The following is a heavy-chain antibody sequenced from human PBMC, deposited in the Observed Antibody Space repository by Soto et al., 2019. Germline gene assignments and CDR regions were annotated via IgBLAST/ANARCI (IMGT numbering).Heavy chain of an antibody. Sequence: GGSLRLSCAASGFTFSSYWMSWVRQAPGKGLEWVANIKQDGSEKYYVDSVKGRFTISRDNAKNSLYLQMNSLRAEDTAVYYCARPLQGGYYNLDAFDIWGQGTMVTVSS. V-gene: IGHV3-7*01. D-gene: IGHD3-9*01. CDR3: ARPLQGGYYNLDAFDI. J-gene: IGHJ3*02. CDR2: IKQDGSEK. CDR1: GFTFSSYW.